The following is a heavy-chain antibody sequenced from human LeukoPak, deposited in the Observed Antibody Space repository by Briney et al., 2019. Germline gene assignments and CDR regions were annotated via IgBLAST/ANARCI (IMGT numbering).Heavy chain of an antibody. V-gene: IGHV4-59*02. CDR3: ARDPPEDEWNSLDY. CDR2: IHYSGLT. Sequence: SETLSLTCTVSGGSVNGYYWNWSRQAPGKGLEWIGFIHYSGLTVYSPSLQSRVSMSVDTSRNQFSLDLSSVTAADTALYYCARDPPEDEWNSLDYWGQGILVTVSS. J-gene: IGHJ4*01. CDR1: GGSVNGYY. D-gene: IGHD1-7*01.